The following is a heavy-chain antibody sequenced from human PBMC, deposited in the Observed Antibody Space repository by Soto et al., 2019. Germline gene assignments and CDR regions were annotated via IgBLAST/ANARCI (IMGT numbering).Heavy chain of an antibody. J-gene: IGHJ4*02. V-gene: IGHV3-7*05. D-gene: IGHD3-3*01. Sequence: AGGSLRLSCAASGFTFSSFWMSWVRQAPGKGLEWVANIKQDGSEKYYVDSVKGRFTISRDNAKNSLYLQMGTLRAEDTAVYYCARDFAEYDYWGQGTLVTVSS. CDR2: IKQDGSEK. CDR3: ARDFAEYDY. CDR1: GFTFSSFW.